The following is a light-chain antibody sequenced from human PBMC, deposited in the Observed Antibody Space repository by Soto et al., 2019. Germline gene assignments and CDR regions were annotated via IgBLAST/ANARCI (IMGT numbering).Light chain of an antibody. V-gene: IGLV2-8*01. CDR1: SSDVGGYNY. CDR3: SSYAGTNNLV. J-gene: IGLJ3*02. CDR2: EVS. Sequence: QSALTQPPSASGSPGQSVTISCTGTSSDVGGYNYVSWYQQYPGKAPKIMIYEVSERPSRVPVRFSGSKSGNTASLTVSGLHAEDEGDYYCSSYAGTNNLVFGGGTKLFVL.